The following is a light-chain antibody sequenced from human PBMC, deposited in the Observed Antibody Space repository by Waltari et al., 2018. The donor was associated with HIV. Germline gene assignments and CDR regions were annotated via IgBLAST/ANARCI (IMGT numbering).Light chain of an antibody. Sequence: DIVMMQSPATLSVSPGERATLSCRASQFVSSNLVWYQQKPGQAPRLLIYGASTRAPGIPDRFSGSGSGTEFTLSISSLQSEDFAVYHCQQYISWPLTFGQGTRLEIK. CDR3: QQYISWPLT. J-gene: IGKJ5*01. CDR1: QFVSSN. CDR2: GAS. V-gene: IGKV3D-15*01.